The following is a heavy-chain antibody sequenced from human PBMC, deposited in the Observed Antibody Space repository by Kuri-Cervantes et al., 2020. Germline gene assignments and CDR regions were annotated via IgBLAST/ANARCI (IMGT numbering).Heavy chain of an antibody. J-gene: IGHJ6*02. CDR3: ARDGGGAVNPYYGMDV. D-gene: IGHD3-16*01. CDR2: ISYDGSNK. V-gene: IGHV3-30-3*01. Sequence: GGSLRLSCAASGFTFSSYAMHWVRQAPGKGLERVAVISYDGSNKYYADSVKGRFTISRDNSKNTLYLQMNSLRAEDTAVYYCARDGGGAVNPYYGMDVWGQGTTVTVSS. CDR1: GFTFSSYA.